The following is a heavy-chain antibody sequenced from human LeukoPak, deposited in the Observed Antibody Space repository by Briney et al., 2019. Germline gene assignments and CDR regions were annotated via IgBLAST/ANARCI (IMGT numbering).Heavy chain of an antibody. CDR3: ARDRGSGWHTFDY. CDR2: ISSSSTYM. Sequence: GGCLRLSCAASGFTFSSYYMSWVRQAPGKGLEWVSSISSSSTYMFYADSVRGRFTISRDNAKNSLYLQMNSLRAEDTAVYYCARDRGSGWHTFDYWGQGTLVTVSS. J-gene: IGHJ4*02. V-gene: IGHV3-21*01. CDR1: GFTFSSYY. D-gene: IGHD6-19*01.